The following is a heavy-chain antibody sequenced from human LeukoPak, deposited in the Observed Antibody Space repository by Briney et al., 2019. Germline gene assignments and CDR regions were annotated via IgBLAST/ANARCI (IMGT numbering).Heavy chain of an antibody. D-gene: IGHD4-17*01. CDR1: GGSISSSSYY. CDR2: IYYSGST. CDR3: AGTAVTPRLAFAS. J-gene: IGHJ4*02. V-gene: IGHV4-39*01. Sequence: ETLSLTCTVSGGSISSSSYYWGWIRQPPGKGLEWIGSIYYSGSTYYNPSLKSRVTISVDTSKNQFSLKLSSVTAADTAVYYCAGTAVTPRLAFASWGQGTLVTVSS.